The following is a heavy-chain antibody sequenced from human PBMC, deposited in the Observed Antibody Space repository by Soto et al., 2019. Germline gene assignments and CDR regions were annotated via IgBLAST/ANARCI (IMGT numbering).Heavy chain of an antibody. CDR3: ARGLWAVAGTSWINYYYYGMDV. Sequence: ASVKVSCKASGYTFTSYDINWVRQATGQGLEWMGWMNPNSGNTGYAQKFQGRVTMTRNTSISTAYMELSSLRSEDTAVYYCARGLWAVAGTSWINYYYYGMDVWGQGTTVTVSS. CDR2: MNPNSGNT. V-gene: IGHV1-8*01. D-gene: IGHD6-19*01. J-gene: IGHJ6*02. CDR1: GYTFTSYD.